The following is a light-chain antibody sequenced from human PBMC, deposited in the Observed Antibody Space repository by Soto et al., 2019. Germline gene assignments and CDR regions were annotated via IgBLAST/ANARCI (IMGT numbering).Light chain of an antibody. CDR3: CSYAGSNNYV. J-gene: IGLJ1*01. CDR1: SSDVGGYNF. V-gene: IGLV2-11*01. CDR2: DVN. Sequence: LTQPRSVSGSPGQSVTISCTGTSSDVGGYNFVSWYQQHPGKAPKLMIYDVNKRPSGVPARFSGSKSANTASLTISGLQAEDEADYYCCSYAGSNNYVLGSGTKV.